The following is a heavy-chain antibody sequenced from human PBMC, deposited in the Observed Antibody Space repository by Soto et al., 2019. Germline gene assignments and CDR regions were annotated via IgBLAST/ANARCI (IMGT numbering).Heavy chain of an antibody. CDR2: IYYSGST. D-gene: IGHD2-2*01. CDR3: ARVGVYCSSTSCLNWFDP. J-gene: IGHJ5*02. Sequence: SETLSLTCTVSGGSVSSGSYYWSWIRQPPGKGLEWIGYIYYSGSTNYNPSLKSRVTISVDTSKNQFSLKLSSVTAADTAVYYCARVGVYCSSTSCLNWFDPWGQGTLVTVSS. V-gene: IGHV4-61*01. CDR1: GGSVSSGSYY.